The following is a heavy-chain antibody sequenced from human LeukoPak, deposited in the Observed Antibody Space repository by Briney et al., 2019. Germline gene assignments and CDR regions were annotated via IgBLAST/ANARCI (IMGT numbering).Heavy chain of an antibody. CDR3: VKDLGRYRNNCFDY. Sequence: PGGSLRLSCAASGFTFSSYGMNWVRQAPGKGLEWVSYISSSGSTIYYADSVKGRFTISRDDSKNTLYLQMNSLRAEDTAVYYCVKDLGRYRNNCFDYWGQGTLVTVSS. CDR2: ISSSGSTI. V-gene: IGHV3-48*03. J-gene: IGHJ4*02. CDR1: GFTFSSYG. D-gene: IGHD1-26*01.